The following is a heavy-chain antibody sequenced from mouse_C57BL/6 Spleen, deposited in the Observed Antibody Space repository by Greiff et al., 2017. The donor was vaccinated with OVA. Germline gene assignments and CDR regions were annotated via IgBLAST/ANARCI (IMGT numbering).Heavy chain of an antibody. D-gene: IGHD2-4*01. V-gene: IGHV5-6*01. CDR1: GFTFSSYG. J-gene: IGHJ3*01. Sequence: EVQGVESGGDLVKPGGSLKLSCAASGFTFSSYGMSWVRQTPDKMLEWVATLSSGGSYTYYPDSVKGRFTISRDNAKNTLYLQMSSLKSEDTAMYYCARRVRDYAWFAYWGQGTLVTVSA. CDR2: LSSGGSYT. CDR3: ARRVRDYAWFAY.